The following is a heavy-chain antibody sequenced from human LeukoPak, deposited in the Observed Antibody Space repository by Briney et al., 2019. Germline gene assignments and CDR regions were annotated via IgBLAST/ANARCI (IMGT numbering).Heavy chain of an antibody. V-gene: IGHV3-23*01. CDR3: AKAFCGGDCYSWDNWFDP. J-gene: IGHJ5*02. CDR1: GFTFSSYA. D-gene: IGHD2-21*02. Sequence: GGSQRLSCAASGFTFSSYAMSWVRQAPGKGLEWVSAISGSGGSTYYADSVKGRFTISRDNSKNTLYLQMNSLRAEDTAVYYCAKAFCGGDCYSWDNWFDPWGQGTLVTVSS. CDR2: ISGSGGST.